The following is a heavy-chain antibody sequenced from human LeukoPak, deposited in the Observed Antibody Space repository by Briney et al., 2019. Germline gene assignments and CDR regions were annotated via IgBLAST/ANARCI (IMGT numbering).Heavy chain of an antibody. CDR1: GGSFSGYY. D-gene: IGHD6-13*01. CDR3: AREGSVAAANWFDP. J-gene: IGHJ5*02. V-gene: IGHV4-34*01. CDR2: INHSGST. Sequence: PXETLSLTCAVYGGSFSGYYWSWIRQPPGKGLEWIGEINHSGSTNYNPSLKSRVIISVDTSKNQFSLKLSSVTAADTAVYYCAREGSVAAANWFDPWGQGTLVTVSS.